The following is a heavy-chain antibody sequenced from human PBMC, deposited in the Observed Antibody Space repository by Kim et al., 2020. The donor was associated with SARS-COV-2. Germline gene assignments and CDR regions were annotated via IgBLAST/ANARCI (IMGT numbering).Heavy chain of an antibody. J-gene: IGHJ4*02. D-gene: IGHD2-15*01. Sequence: ASVKVSCKASGYTFTDYAMYWVRQAPGQRLELMGWITTGNGKTKYSQTFQGRVTITRDTSASTVYMELSSLTFGDTAIYFCARPRGYTYDSPFGYLDLWGQGTLVTVSS. CDR3: ARPRGYTYDSPFGYLDL. CDR1: GYTFTDYA. V-gene: IGHV1-3*04. CDR2: ITTGNGKT.